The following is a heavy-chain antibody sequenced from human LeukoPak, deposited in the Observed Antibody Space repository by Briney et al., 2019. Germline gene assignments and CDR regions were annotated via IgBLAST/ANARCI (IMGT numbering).Heavy chain of an antibody. CDR3: AKDLYYYDSSGYH. J-gene: IGHJ5*02. CDR2: ISWNSGSI. CDR1: GFTFDDYA. Sequence: PTGGSLRLSCAASGFTFDDYAMHWVRRAPGKGLEWVSGISWNSGSIGYADSVKGRFTISRDNAKNSLYLQMNSLGAEDTALYYCAKDLYYYDSSGYHWGQGTLVTVSS. D-gene: IGHD3-22*01. V-gene: IGHV3-9*01.